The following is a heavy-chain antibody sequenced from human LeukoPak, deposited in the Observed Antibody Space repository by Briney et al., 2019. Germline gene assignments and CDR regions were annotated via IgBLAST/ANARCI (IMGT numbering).Heavy chain of an antibody. V-gene: IGHV3-53*01. CDR1: GFTVSTKY. D-gene: IGHD3-22*01. CDR2: IYKAGDP. Sequence: GGSLRLSCAASGFTVSTKYMTWVRQAPGKGLEWVSVIYKAGDPYNADSVKGRFSISRDNRKNMLYLQMNSLRAEDTAVYYCARGLIYYDSRGHYLAERPYFDYWGQGTLVTVSS. CDR3: ARGLIYYDSRGHYLAERPYFDY. J-gene: IGHJ4*02.